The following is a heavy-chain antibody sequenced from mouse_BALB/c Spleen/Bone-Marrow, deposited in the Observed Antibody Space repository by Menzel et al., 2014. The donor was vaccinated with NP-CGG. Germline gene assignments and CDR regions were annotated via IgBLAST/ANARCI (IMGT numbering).Heavy chain of an antibody. V-gene: IGHV5-6*01. CDR2: ISSGGGYT. D-gene: IGHD4-1*01. CDR1: GFTFSTYG. CDR3: TRQRNWDHYAMDY. J-gene: IGHJ4*01. Sequence: EVMLVESGGDLVKPGGSLKLSCAASGFTFSTYGMSWVRQTPDKRLEWVATISSGGGYTYYPDSVKGRFTISRDNANNTLYLQMSSLKSEDTAMYYCTRQRNWDHYAMDYWGQGTSVTVPS.